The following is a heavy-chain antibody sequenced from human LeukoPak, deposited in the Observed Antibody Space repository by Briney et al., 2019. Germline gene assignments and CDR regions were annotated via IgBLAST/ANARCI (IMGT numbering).Heavy chain of an antibody. CDR1: GYTFTSHY. CDR2: INPSGGSA. V-gene: IGHV1-46*01. D-gene: IGHD3-22*01. Sequence: GASVKVSCKASGYTFTSHYMHWVQQAPGQGLEWMGIINPSGGSADYAQKFQGRVTMTRDTSTSTVYMELSSLRSEDTAVYYCARDRRYYYDTSGYYWRDYYYYGMDVWGQGTTVTVSS. CDR3: ARDRRYYYDTSGYYWRDYYYYGMDV. J-gene: IGHJ6*02.